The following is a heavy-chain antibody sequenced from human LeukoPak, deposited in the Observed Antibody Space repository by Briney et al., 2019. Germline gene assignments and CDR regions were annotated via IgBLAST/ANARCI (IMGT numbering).Heavy chain of an antibody. CDR1: GYTFTGYD. V-gene: IGHV1-8*01. CDR3: ARGDIVVVPAAQQYYYYYYMDV. D-gene: IGHD2-2*01. J-gene: IGHJ6*03. Sequence: ASVKVSCKASGYTFTGYDINWVRQATGQGLEWMGWMNPNSGNTGYAQKFQGRVTMTRNTSISTAYMELSSLRSEDTAVYYCARGDIVVVPAAQQYYYYYYMDVWGKGTTVTVSS. CDR2: MNPNSGNT.